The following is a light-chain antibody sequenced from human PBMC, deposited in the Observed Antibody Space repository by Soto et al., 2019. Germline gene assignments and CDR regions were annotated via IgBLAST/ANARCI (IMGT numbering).Light chain of an antibody. Sequence: QAVVTQSPSASASLGASVNLTCTLSSGHSSYAIAWHQQQPEKGPRYLMKLNSDGSHSMGGGIPDRFSGSSSGAERYLTISSLQSEDEADYYCQTWGSGIVVFGGGTKVTVL. J-gene: IGLJ2*01. CDR2: LNSDGSH. V-gene: IGLV4-69*01. CDR3: QTWGSGIVV. CDR1: SGHSSYA.